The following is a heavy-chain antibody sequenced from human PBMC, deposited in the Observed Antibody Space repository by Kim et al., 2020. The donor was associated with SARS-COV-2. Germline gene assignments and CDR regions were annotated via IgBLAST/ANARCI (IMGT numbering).Heavy chain of an antibody. D-gene: IGHD3-10*01. CDR2: IYSSGST. CDR3: VRAVPVYASGSVNWFDT. V-gene: IGHV4-39*01. Sequence: SETLSLTCSVSGDSISGSSYYWGWIRQSPGKGPEWIGNIYSSGSTYYNPSLETRLTMTVDTAKNQFSLKLHSVGAADTAMFYCVRAVPVYASGSVNWFDTWGQGILVTVSS. J-gene: IGHJ5*02. CDR1: GDSISGSSYY.